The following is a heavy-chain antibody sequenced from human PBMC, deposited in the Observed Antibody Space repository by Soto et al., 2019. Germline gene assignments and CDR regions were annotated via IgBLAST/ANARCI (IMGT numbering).Heavy chain of an antibody. CDR3: ARAKTGKQQLPDY. Sequence: QVQLVQSGAEVKKPGSSVKVSCKASGGTFSSYTISWVRQAPGQGLEWMGRIIPILGIANYAQKIQGRVTITADKSTSTAYMELSSLRSEDTAVYYCARAKTGKQQLPDYWGQGTLVTVSS. D-gene: IGHD6-13*01. CDR1: GGTFSSYT. V-gene: IGHV1-69*02. CDR2: IIPILGIA. J-gene: IGHJ4*02.